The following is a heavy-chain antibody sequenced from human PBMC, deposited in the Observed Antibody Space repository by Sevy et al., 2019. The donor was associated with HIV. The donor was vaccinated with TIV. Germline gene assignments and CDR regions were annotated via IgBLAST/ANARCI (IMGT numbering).Heavy chain of an antibody. CDR2: INPNNGGI. CDR3: ARVYHYGSRGFDI. V-gene: IGHV1-2*02. Sequence: ASVKVSCKASGITFIDYFIHWVRQAPGQGLEWMGWINPNNGGINYAQKFQGRVTMTSDMSSSTAYMELTSLASDDTAMYYCARVYHYGSRGFDIWGRGTPVTVSS. CDR1: GITFIDYF. J-gene: IGHJ3*02. D-gene: IGHD4-17*01.